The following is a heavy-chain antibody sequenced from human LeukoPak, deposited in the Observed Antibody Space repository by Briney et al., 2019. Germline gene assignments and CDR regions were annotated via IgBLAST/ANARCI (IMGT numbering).Heavy chain of an antibody. V-gene: IGHV5-51*01. CDR1: GYSFTSYW. CDR3: ARRSGSEHGLIAADY. D-gene: IGHD6-13*01. CDR2: IYPGDSDT. J-gene: IGHJ4*02. Sequence: GESLKISCKGSGYSFTSYWIGWVRQMPGKGLEWMGIIYPGDSDTRYSPSFQGQVTISADKSISTAYLQWSSLKASDTAMYYCARRSGSEHGLIAADYWGQGTLVTVSS.